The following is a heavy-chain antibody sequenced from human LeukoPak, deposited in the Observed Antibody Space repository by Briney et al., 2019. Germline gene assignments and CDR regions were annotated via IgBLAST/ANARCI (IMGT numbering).Heavy chain of an antibody. CDR3: ARAGHCRGGSCYLGYLDY. CDR2: IYYSGST. Sequence: SETLSLTCTVSGGSISSYYWSWIRQPPGKGLEWIGYIYYSGSTNYNPSLKSRVTISVDTSKNQFSLKLRSVTAADTAVYYCARAGHCRGGSCYLGYLDYWGQGTLVTVSS. D-gene: IGHD2-15*01. J-gene: IGHJ4*02. CDR1: GGSISSYY. V-gene: IGHV4-59*08.